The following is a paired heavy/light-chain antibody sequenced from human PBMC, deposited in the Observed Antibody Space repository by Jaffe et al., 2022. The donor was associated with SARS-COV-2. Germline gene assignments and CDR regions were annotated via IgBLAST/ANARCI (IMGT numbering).Light chain of an antibody. CDR2: GAS. CDR3: QQYGSSPPT. J-gene: IGKJ1*01. Sequence: EIVLTQSPGTLSLSPGERATLSCRASQSVSSSYVAWYQQKPGQAPWLLIYGASSRATGTPDRLSGSGSGTDFTLTISRLEPEDFAVYYCQQYGSSPPTFGQGTKVEI. V-gene: IGKV3-20*01. CDR1: QSVSSSY.
Heavy chain of an antibody. J-gene: IGHJ3*02. CDR1: GFSFSTYA. V-gene: IGHV3-23*01. D-gene: IGHD3-3*01. CDR2: ISRSGGNT. Sequence: EVRLLESGGGLVQPGGSLRLSCAASGFSFSTYAMSWVRQAPGKGLEWVSIISRSGGNTFYADSVKGRFTISRDNSKNTLYLQLNGLRAEDTAVYYCAKDGPTFVPTTVGAFDIWGQGTMVTVSS. CDR3: AKDGPTFVPTTVGAFDI.